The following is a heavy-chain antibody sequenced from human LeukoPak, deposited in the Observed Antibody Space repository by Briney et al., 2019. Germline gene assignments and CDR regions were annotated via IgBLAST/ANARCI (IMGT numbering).Heavy chain of an antibody. Sequence: GGSLRLSCAASGFTFSSYSMNWVRQAPGKGLEWVSYISSSSTIYYADSVKGRFTISRDNAKNSLYLQMNSLRAEDTAVYYCARDLLGWYPDYWGQGTLVTVSS. J-gene: IGHJ4*02. CDR1: GFTFSSYS. CDR3: ARDLLGWYPDY. CDR2: ISSSSTI. V-gene: IGHV3-48*04. D-gene: IGHD6-19*01.